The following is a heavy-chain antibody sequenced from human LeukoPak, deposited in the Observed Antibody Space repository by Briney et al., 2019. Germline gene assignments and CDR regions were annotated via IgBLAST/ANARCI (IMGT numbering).Heavy chain of an antibody. CDR2: IKLDGSEE. V-gene: IGHV3-7*01. CDR1: GFAFSSYA. CDR3: ARVGGYCSGGSCYLLRFDY. J-gene: IGHJ4*02. Sequence: GSLRLSCAASGFAFSSYAMSWVRLAPGKGLEWVANIKLDGSEENYADSVKGRFTISRDNAKNSLYLQMNSLRAEDTAVYYCARVGGYCSGGSCYLLRFDYWGQGTLVTVSS. D-gene: IGHD2-15*01.